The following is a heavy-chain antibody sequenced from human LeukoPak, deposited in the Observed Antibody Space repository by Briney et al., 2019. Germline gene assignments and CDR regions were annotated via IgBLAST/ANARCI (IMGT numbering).Heavy chain of an antibody. CDR1: GGSISSSSYY. J-gene: IGHJ4*02. V-gene: IGHV4-39*07. Sequence: PSETLSLTCTVSGGSISSSSYYWGWIRQPPGKGLEWIGNIYFSGSTYYNPSLKSRVTISIDTSKNQLSLKLTSVTAADTAVYYCAGIYSSSWYGGEDYWGQGTLVTVSS. D-gene: IGHD6-13*01. CDR3: AGIYSSSWYGGEDY. CDR2: IYFSGST.